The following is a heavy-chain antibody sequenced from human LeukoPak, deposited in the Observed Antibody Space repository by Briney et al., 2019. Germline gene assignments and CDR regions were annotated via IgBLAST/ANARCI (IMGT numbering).Heavy chain of an antibody. D-gene: IGHD3-10*01. CDR3: ARAFGRGGYFDY. Sequence: ASVKVSCKASGYTFTNYDINWVRQATGQGLEWMGWMSPNSGNTGYAQKFQGRVTVTRSTSQSTAYMELSSLRSEDTAVYYCARAFGRGGYFDYWGQGALVTVSS. CDR1: GYTFTNYD. CDR2: MSPNSGNT. J-gene: IGHJ4*02. V-gene: IGHV1-8*01.